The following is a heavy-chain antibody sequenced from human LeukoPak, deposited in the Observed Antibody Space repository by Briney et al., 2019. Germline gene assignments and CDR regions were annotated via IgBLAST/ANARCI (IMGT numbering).Heavy chain of an antibody. CDR3: TYGDYPLTY. D-gene: IGHD4-17*01. CDR1: GLTVTNNY. Sequence: GGSQRLSCAASGLTVTNNYWNWVRQPPGKGPEWISLIYSNGDTRYADSVKGRFTFSRDNSKNTLYLQMNSLRAEDTAVYYCTYGDYPLTYWGQGTLVSVSS. CDR2: IYSNGDT. J-gene: IGHJ4*02. V-gene: IGHV3-66*01.